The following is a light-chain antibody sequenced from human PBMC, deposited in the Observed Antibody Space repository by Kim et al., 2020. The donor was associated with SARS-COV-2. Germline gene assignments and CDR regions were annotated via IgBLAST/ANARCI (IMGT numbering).Light chain of an antibody. CDR1: SSNIGANYD. CDR2: GNT. V-gene: IGLV1-40*01. J-gene: IGLJ1*01. CDR3: QSYDNSLNSYV. Sequence: QRVTISCTGRSSNIGANYDVHWYQHLPGTAPKLLIYGNTNRPSGVPDRFSGSKSGTSASLAIIGLQAEDEADYYCQSYDNSLNSYVFGTGTKVTVL.